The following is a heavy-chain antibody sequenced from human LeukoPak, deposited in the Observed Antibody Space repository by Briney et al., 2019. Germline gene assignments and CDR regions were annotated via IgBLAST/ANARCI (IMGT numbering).Heavy chain of an antibody. CDR3: ARALDYDFWSGYYPNWFDP. CDR1: GGSFSGYY. J-gene: IGHJ5*02. D-gene: IGHD3-3*01. Sequence: SETLSLTCAVYGGSFSGYYWSWIRQPPGKGLEWIGYIYYSGSTNYNPSLKSRVTISVDTSKNQFSLKLSSVTAADTAVYYCARALDYDFWSGYYPNWFDPWGQGTLVTVSS. V-gene: IGHV4-59*01. CDR2: IYYSGST.